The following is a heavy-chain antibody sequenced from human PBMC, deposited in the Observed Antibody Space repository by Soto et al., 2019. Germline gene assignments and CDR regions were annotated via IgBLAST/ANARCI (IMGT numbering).Heavy chain of an antibody. V-gene: IGHV3-33*08. D-gene: IGHD6-6*01. CDR2: IWYDGSNK. Sequence: GSLLLACAASGFTFSSYGMHWVRQAPGKGLEWVAVIWYDGSNKYYADSVKGRFTISRDNSKNTLYLQMNSLRAEDTAVYYCARDWGALRIAARSMDVWGQGTTVTVYS. CDR3: ARDWGALRIAARSMDV. CDR1: GFTFSSYG. J-gene: IGHJ6*02.